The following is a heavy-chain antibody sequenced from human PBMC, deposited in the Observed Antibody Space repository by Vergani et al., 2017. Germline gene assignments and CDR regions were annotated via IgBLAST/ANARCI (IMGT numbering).Heavy chain of an antibody. V-gene: IGHV6-1*01. J-gene: IGHJ4*02. CDR3: ARDGSPGDSGWGARILVFDY. Sequence: QVQLQQSGPGLVKPSQTLSLTCAISGDSVSSNSAAWNWIRQSPSRGLEWLGRTYYRSKWYNDYAVSVKSRITINPDTSKNQFSLQLNSVTPEDTAVYYCARDGSPGDSGWGARILVFDYWGQGTLVTVSS. D-gene: IGHD6-19*01. CDR2: TYYRSKWYN. CDR1: GDSVSSNSAA.